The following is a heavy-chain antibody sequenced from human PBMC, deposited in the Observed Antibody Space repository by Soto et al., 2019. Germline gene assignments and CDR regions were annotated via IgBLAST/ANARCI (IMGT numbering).Heavy chain of an antibody. CDR2: ISYDGSNK. CDR3: ARDREGGWMVISHDFDY. V-gene: IGHV3-30-3*01. CDR1: GFTVSSYA. D-gene: IGHD6-19*01. Sequence: QVQLVESGGGVVQPGRSLRLSCAASGFTVSSYAMHWVRQAPGKGLEWVAVISYDGSNKYYADYVKGRFTISRDNSKNTLYLQMNSLRAEDTAVYYCARDREGGWMVISHDFDYWGQGTLVTVSS. J-gene: IGHJ4*02.